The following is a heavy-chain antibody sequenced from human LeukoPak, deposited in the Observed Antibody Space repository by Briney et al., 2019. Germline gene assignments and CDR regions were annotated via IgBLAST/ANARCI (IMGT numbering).Heavy chain of an antibody. J-gene: IGHJ4*02. CDR1: GFTFTKYW. V-gene: IGHV3-7*01. D-gene: IGHD5-18*01. Sequence: GGSLRLSCAASGFTFTKYWMTWVRQAPGKGLEWVGNIKQDGSDKNYMDSVKGRFTISRDNAKNSLYLQMNSLRAEDTAVYYCARDGIQLDGSDYWGQGTLVTVSS. CDR3: ARDGIQLDGSDY. CDR2: IKQDGSDK.